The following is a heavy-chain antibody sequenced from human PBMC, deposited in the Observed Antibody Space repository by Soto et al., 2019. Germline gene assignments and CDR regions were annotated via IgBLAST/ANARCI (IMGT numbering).Heavy chain of an antibody. CDR2: IDPSDSYT. Sequence: PGESLKISCKGSGYSFTIYWISWVRQMPGKGLEWMGRIDPSDSYTNYSPSFQGHVTISADKSISTAYLQWSSLKASDTAMYYCARSAGILNNWFDPWGQGTLVTVSS. J-gene: IGHJ5*02. CDR1: GYSFTIYW. V-gene: IGHV5-10-1*01. CDR3: ARSAGILNNWFDP.